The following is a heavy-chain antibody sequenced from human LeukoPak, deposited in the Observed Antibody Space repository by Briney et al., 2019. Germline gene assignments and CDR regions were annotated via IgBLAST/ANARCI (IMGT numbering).Heavy chain of an antibody. Sequence: ASVKVSCKASGGTFSSYAISWVRQAPGQGLEWMGGIIPIFGTANYAQKFQGRVTLTTDTSMSTGYMELRSLRSDDTAVYYCARSPIARVAATTPYYMDVWAKGTTVTISS. J-gene: IGHJ6*03. V-gene: IGHV1-69*05. CDR2: IIPIFGTA. CDR3: ARSPIARVAATTPYYMDV. CDR1: GGTFSSYA. D-gene: IGHD6-19*01.